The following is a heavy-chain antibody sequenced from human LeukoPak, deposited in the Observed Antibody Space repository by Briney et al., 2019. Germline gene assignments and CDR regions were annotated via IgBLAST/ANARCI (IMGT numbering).Heavy chain of an antibody. CDR3: ARQEDVRDNVPRGMTIASPWFDP. CDR2: IFYSGST. CDR1: GGSISTDSYY. J-gene: IGHJ5*02. V-gene: IGHV4-39*01. Sequence: SETLSLTCTVSGGSISTDSYYWAWIRQPPGKGLEWIGSIFYSGSTHYNPSLKSRATISVDTSKNQFSLKLSSVTAADTAVYYCARQEDVRDNVPRGMTIASPWFDPWGQGSLVTVSS. D-gene: IGHD3-10*01.